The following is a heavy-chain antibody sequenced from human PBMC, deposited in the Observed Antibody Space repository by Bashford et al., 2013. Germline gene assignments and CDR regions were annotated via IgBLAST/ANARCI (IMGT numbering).Heavy chain of an antibody. CDR2: IYYTGIS. Sequence: TLSLTCSVSGDSISSGDYYWNWIRQHPGKGLEWIGYIYYTGISYYNPSLESRLTISLDASKSQFSLNLNSVTAADTAVYYCARVRANCGGDCPYFDLWGRGTLVTVSS. V-gene: IGHV4-31*03. CDR1: GDSISSGDYY. D-gene: IGHD2-21*02. CDR3: ARVRANCGGDCPYFDL. J-gene: IGHJ2*01.